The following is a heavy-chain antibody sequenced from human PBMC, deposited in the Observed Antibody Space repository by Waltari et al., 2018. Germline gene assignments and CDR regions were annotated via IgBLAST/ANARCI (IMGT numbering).Heavy chain of an antibody. Sequence: EVQLLESGGGLVQPGGSLRVSCTASGFTLSTYAMRWARRTPGKGLEWVSAISDSGVNTYYADSVKGRFTISRDNSKNTLYLQMNSLRAEDTAVYYCAKYCIYASCPAGAYYGMDVWGQGTTVTVSS. J-gene: IGHJ6*02. CDR2: ISDSGVNT. CDR1: GFTLSTYA. D-gene: IGHD2-2*01. V-gene: IGHV3-23*01. CDR3: AKYCIYASCPAGAYYGMDV.